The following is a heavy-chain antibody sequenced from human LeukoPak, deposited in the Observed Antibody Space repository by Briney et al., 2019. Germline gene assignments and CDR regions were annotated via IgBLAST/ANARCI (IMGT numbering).Heavy chain of an antibody. D-gene: IGHD1-26*01. J-gene: IGHJ4*02. CDR3: ARGGGAGDDTEGDY. CDR1: GFTFSSYW. Sequence: GGSLRLSCAASGFTFSSYWMHWVRQAPGKGLVWVSRINSDGSSTSYADSVKGRFTISRDNAKNTLYLQMNSLRAEDTAVYYWARGGGAGDDTEGDYWGQGTLVTVSS. V-gene: IGHV3-74*01. CDR2: INSDGSST.